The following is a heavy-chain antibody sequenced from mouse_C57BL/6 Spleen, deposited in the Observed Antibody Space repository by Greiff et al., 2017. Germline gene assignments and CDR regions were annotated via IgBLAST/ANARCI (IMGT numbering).Heavy chain of an antibody. V-gene: IGHV1-69*01. D-gene: IGHD1-1*01. CDR3: ARSCDPDYYGSSYVLYAMDY. Sequence: VQLQQPGAELVMPGASVKLSCKASGYTFTSYWMHWVKQRPGQGLEWIGEIDPSDSYTNYNQKFKGKSTLTVDKSSSTAYMKLSSLTSEDSAVYYCARSCDPDYYGSSYVLYAMDYWGQGTSVTVSS. CDR1: GYTFTSYW. CDR2: IDPSDSYT. J-gene: IGHJ4*01.